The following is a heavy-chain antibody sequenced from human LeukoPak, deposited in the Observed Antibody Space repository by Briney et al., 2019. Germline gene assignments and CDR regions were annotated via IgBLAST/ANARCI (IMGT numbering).Heavy chain of an antibody. CDR2: IWSDSTNK. J-gene: IGHJ4*02. Sequence: AGGSLRLSCAASGFTFSTYAMHWVRQAPGKGLEWVAVIWSDSTNKYSADSVRGRFTISRDNSKNTLYLQMSSLRAEDTAMYYCARDRLTTVTTFHFDYWGQGTLVTVSS. D-gene: IGHD4-17*01. CDR1: GFTFSTYA. CDR3: ARDRLTTVTTFHFDY. V-gene: IGHV3-33*01.